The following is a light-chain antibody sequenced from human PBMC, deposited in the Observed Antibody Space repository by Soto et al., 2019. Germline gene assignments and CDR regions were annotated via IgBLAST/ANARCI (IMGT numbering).Light chain of an antibody. Sequence: IQMTQSPSTLSASVGDRVTITCRASQSIRSWLAWYQQKPGKAPKLLSYDASSLESGVPSRFRGSGSGTEFTLTISSLQPDDFSTYYCQQYNSYSRTFGQGTKVDIK. CDR2: DAS. J-gene: IGKJ1*01. V-gene: IGKV1-5*01. CDR3: QQYNSYSRT. CDR1: QSIRSW.